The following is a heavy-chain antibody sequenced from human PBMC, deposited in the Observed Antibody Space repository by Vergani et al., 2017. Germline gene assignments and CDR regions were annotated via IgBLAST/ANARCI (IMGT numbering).Heavy chain of an antibody. D-gene: IGHD3-22*01. J-gene: IGHJ4*02. Sequence: EVQLLESGGGLAQPGGSLRLSCAASGFTFSTYAMTWVRQAPGEGLEWFSTISSDGGSTYYADSGKGRFTISRDNSKNTMSLQMNSLTAEDTAIYYCAGPQGTSAYYYGGFDYWGQGILVTVSS. CDR2: ISSDGGST. CDR1: GFTFSTYA. CDR3: AGPQGTSAYYYGGFDY. V-gene: IGHV3-23*01.